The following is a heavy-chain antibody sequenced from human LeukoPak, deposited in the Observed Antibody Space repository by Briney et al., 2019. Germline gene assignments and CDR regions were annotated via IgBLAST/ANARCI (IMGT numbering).Heavy chain of an antibody. CDR3: ARCTGGSCVFDY. CDR2: ISSSSSYI. D-gene: IGHD2-8*02. V-gene: IGHV3-21*01. CDR1: GCTFSSYS. J-gene: IGHJ4*02. Sequence: GGSLRLSCAASGCTFSSYSMNWVRQAPGKGLEWVSSISSSSSYIYYADSVKGRFTISRDNAKNSLYLQVDSLRAEDTAVYYCARCTGGSCVFDYWGQGTLVTVSS.